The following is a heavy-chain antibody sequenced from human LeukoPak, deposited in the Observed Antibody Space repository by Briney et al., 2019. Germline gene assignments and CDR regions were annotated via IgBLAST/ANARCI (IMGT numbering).Heavy chain of an antibody. CDR1: GYTFTTHF. Sequence: GASVKDSCKTSGYTFTTHFMHWVRQAPGQGLEWMGIINPSGGGTTYAQKFLGRVTMTRDTSTSTVYMELSSLRSEDTAVYYCARNGDNGAIDYWGQGTLVTVSS. CDR3: ARNGDNGAIDY. CDR2: INPSGGGT. J-gene: IGHJ4*02. D-gene: IGHD4/OR15-4a*01. V-gene: IGHV1-46*01.